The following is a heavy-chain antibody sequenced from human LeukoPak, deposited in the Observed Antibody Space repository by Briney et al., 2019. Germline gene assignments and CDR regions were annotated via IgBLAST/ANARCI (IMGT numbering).Heavy chain of an antibody. CDR3: ARRYSSSWYFDF. Sequence: SETLSLTCTVSGGSISSYYWSWIRQPPGKGREWIGYIYYSGSTDYNPSLRSRVTISGDTSKNQLSLKLRSVTAADTAVYYCARRYSSSWYFDFWGQGTLVTVSS. J-gene: IGHJ4*02. CDR1: GGSISSYY. D-gene: IGHD6-13*01. V-gene: IGHV4-59*01. CDR2: IYYSGST.